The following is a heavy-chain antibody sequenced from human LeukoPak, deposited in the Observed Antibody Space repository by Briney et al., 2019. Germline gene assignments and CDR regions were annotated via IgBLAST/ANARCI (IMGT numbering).Heavy chain of an antibody. CDR3: AKWSHYYDSSGYNKAHDY. J-gene: IGHJ4*02. Sequence: GGSLRLSCAASGFTFSCYAMSWARQAPGKGLEWVSAISGSGGSTYYADSAKGRFTISRDNSKNTLYLQMNSLRAEDTAVYYCAKWSHYYDSSGYNKAHDYWGQGTLVTVSS. V-gene: IGHV3-23*01. CDR1: GFTFSCYA. D-gene: IGHD3-22*01. CDR2: ISGSGGST.